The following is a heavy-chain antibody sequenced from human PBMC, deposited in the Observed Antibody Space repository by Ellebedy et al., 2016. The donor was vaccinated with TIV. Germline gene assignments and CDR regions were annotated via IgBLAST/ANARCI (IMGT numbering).Heavy chain of an antibody. D-gene: IGHD4-17*01. CDR1: GFSFRSYW. V-gene: IGHV3-7*01. CDR3: ARRGSYGDYAVQVNSWFDR. J-gene: IGHJ5*02. Sequence: GEYLKISCAGSGFSFRSYWMSWVRQAQGKGLEWVANIYQDGSAQYYVDSVKGRFTISRDNAKHALFLQMNSLRVEDTAVYYCARRGSYGDYAVQVNSWFDRWGRGTLFTVAS. CDR2: IYQDGSAQ.